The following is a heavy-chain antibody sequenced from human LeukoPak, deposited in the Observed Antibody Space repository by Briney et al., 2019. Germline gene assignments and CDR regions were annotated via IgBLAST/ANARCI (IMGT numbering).Heavy chain of an antibody. CDR1: GFTVSSNY. V-gene: IGHV3-53*01. D-gene: IGHD3-9*01. J-gene: IGHJ4*02. CDR3: ARSAIFTPFDY. CDR2: IYSGGST. Sequence: GGSLRLSCAASGFTVSSNYMSWVRQAPGKGLEWVSVIYSGGSTYYADSVKGRFTISRDNSKNTLYLQMNGLRAEDTAVYYCARSAIFTPFDYWGQGTLVTVSS.